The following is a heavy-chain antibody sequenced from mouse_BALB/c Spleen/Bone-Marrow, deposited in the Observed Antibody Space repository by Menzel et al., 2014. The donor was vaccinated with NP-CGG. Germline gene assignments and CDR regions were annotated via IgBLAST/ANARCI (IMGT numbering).Heavy chain of an antibody. J-gene: IGHJ4*01. CDR1: GYAFSSSW. Sequence: QVQLQQSGPELVKPGASMKISCKASGYAFSSSWMNWVKQRPGQGLEWIGRIFPGDGDTYYNGKLKGKATLTADKSSSTAHMQLSSLTSVDSAVYFCARSDGYRAMDYWGQGTSVTVSS. CDR2: IFPGDGDT. D-gene: IGHD2-3*01. V-gene: IGHV1-82*01. CDR3: ARSDGYRAMDY.